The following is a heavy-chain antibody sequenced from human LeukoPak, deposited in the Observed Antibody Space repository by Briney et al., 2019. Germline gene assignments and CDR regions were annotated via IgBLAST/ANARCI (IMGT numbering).Heavy chain of an antibody. J-gene: IGHJ4*02. CDR3: ATSGGTLGPTNYFAY. CDR1: GESFSGYY. V-gene: IGHV4-34*01. CDR2: INHSGST. Sequence: PSETLSLICAVYGESFSGYYWSWIRQPPGKGLEWIGEINHSGSTNYNPSLKSRVTISVDTSKNQFSLKLSSVTAADTAVYYCATSGGTLGPTNYFAYRGQGTLVAVSS. D-gene: IGHD3-16*01.